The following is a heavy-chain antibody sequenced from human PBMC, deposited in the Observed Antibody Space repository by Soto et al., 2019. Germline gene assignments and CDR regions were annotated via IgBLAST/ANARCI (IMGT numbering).Heavy chain of an antibody. D-gene: IGHD2-21*02. J-gene: IGHJ4*02. CDR2: ISAYNGNT. CDR1: GYTFTSYG. CDR3: ARIPFVVVTAEGWYDFDY. Sequence: QVQLVQSGAEVKKPGASVKVSCKASGYTFTSYGISWVRQAPGQGLEWMGWISAYNGNTNHAQKLQGRDTMTTDTAMSTGYMEMRSLRSDDTAVYYCARIPFVVVTAEGWYDFDYWGQGTLVTVSS. V-gene: IGHV1-18*01.